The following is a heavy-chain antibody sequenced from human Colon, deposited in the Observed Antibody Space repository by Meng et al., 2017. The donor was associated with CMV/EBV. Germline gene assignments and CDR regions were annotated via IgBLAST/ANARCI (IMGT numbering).Heavy chain of an antibody. J-gene: IGHJ4*02. CDR1: GFTLSSYW. Sequence: GGSLRLSCVASGFTLSSYWMNWVRQAPGKGLEWVANIKQDGNEKNYADSVKGRFTISRDNAQNSLYLQMTSLRVEDTSIYYCMTPTGSSDYWGQGTLVTVSS. D-gene: IGHD6-6*01. CDR2: IKQDGNEK. CDR3: MTPTGSSDY. V-gene: IGHV3-7*01.